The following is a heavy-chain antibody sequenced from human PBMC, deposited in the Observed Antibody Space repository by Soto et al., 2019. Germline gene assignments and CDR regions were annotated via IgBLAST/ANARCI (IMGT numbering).Heavy chain of an antibody. Sequence: PGESLKISCKGSGYSFTSYWIIWVRQMPGKGLGWMGIIYPGDSDTRYSPSFQGQVTISADKSISTAYLQWSSLKASDTAMYYCAGGGVRGVITRTRDYYGMDVWGQGTTVTVSS. D-gene: IGHD3-10*01. J-gene: IGHJ6*02. CDR1: GYSFTSYW. CDR2: IYPGDSDT. V-gene: IGHV5-51*01. CDR3: AGGGVRGVITRTRDYYGMDV.